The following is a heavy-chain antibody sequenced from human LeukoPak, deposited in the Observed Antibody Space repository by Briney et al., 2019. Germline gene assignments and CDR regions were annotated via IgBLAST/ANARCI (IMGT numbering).Heavy chain of an antibody. J-gene: IGHJ4*02. CDR1: GFTFSTYG. CDR2: VGGSGAST. V-gene: IGHV3-23*01. Sequence: GGPLRPSVIAPGFTFSTYGMRWIRKAPGKGLDWSSSVGGSGASTYYADSVKGRFTISRDNSKNSLYLQMNNLRAEDTAIYYCARIVAGVQPSPSDSWGQGTLVTVSS. CDR3: ARIVAGVQPSPSDS. D-gene: IGHD6-13*01.